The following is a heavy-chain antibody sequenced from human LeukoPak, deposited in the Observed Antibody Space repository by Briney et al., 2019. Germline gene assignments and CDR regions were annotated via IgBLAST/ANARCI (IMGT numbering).Heavy chain of an antibody. Sequence: GGSLRLSCAASGFTFSSYWMSWVRQAPGKGLEWVANIKQDGSEKYYVDSVKGRFTISRDSAKNSLYLQMNSLRAEDTAVYYCARDAHSNEELRYFDWLYYYYYGMDVWGQGTTVTVSS. CDR3: ARDAHSNEELRYFDWLYYYYYGMDV. CDR2: IKQDGSEK. J-gene: IGHJ6*02. CDR1: GFTFSSYW. V-gene: IGHV3-7*01. D-gene: IGHD3-9*01.